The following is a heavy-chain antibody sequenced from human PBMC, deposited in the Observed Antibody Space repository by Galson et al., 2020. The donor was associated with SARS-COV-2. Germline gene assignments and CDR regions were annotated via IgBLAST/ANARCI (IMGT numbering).Heavy chain of an antibody. CDR2: IYTSGST. D-gene: IGHD2-2*01. V-gene: IGHV4-61*02. CDR3: ARDRVACSSSSCYSYYDYYGMDV. J-gene: IGHJ6*02. Sequence: SETLSLTCTVSGGSISSAGYYWTWIRQPAGKGLEWIGRIYTSGSTNYNPSLKSRVTISVDTSKNQFSLKLSSVTAADTAVYYCARDRVACSSSSCYSYYDYYGMDVWGQGTTVIVSS. CDR1: GGSISSAGYY.